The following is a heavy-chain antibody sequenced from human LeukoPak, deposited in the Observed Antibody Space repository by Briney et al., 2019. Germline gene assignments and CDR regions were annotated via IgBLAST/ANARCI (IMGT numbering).Heavy chain of an antibody. CDR1: GGTFSSYA. D-gene: IGHD1-26*01. V-gene: IGHV1-69*05. J-gene: IGHJ4*02. Sequence: SVKVSCKASGGTFSSYAISWVRQAPGQGLEWMGRIIPIFGTANYAQKFQGRVTITTDESTSTAYMELSSLRSGDTAVYYCARGPPWELLEAGIDYWGQGTLVTVSS. CDR3: ARGPPWELLEAGIDY. CDR2: IIPIFGTA.